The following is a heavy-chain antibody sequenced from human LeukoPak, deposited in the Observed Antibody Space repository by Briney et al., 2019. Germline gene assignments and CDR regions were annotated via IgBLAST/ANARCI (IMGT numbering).Heavy chain of an antibody. Sequence: SETLSLTCAVSGGSISSSNWWSWVRQPPGKGLEWIGEIYHSGSTNYNPSLKSRVTISVDKSKNQFSLKLSSVTAADTAVYYCARVLSSGWYGGYFDYWGQGALVTVPS. CDR2: IYHSGST. CDR3: ARVLSSGWYGGYFDY. D-gene: IGHD6-19*01. J-gene: IGHJ4*02. CDR1: GGSISSSNW. V-gene: IGHV4-4*02.